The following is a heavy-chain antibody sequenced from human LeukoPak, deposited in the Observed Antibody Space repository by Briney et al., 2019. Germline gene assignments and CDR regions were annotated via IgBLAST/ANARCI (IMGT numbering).Heavy chain of an antibody. Sequence: ASVKVSCKASGYTFTSYGISWVRQAPGQGLEWMGWISAYNGNTDYAQKLQGRVTMTTDTSTSTAYMELRSLRSDDTAVYYCARDLIPLMTTVTTSFDYWGQGTLVTVSS. CDR1: GYTFTSYG. CDR3: ARDLIPLMTTVTTSFDY. V-gene: IGHV1-18*01. CDR2: ISAYNGNT. J-gene: IGHJ4*02. D-gene: IGHD4-11*01.